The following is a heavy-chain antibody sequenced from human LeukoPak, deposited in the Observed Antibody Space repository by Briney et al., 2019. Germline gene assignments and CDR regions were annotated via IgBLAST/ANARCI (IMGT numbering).Heavy chain of an antibody. V-gene: IGHV4-34*01. D-gene: IGHD5-12*01. CDR3: ARGRGYSGYVDY. CDR2: INHSGST. Sequence: PSETLSLTCAVYGGSFSGYYWSWIRQPPGKGLEWIGEINHSGSTNYNPSLKSRVTISVDTSKNQFSLKLSSVTAADTAVYYCARGRGYSGYVDYWGQGTLVTVSS. J-gene: IGHJ4*02. CDR1: GGSFSGYY.